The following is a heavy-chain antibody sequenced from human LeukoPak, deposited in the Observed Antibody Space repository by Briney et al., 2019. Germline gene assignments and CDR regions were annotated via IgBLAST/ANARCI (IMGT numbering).Heavy chain of an antibody. CDR1: GFTFSSYW. D-gene: IGHD5-18*01. CDR2: IKEDGSDK. V-gene: IGHV3-7*05. J-gene: IGHJ4*02. CDR3: ANLGYSYGFIDY. Sequence: PGGSLRLSCAASGFTFSSYWMSWVRQAPGKGLEWVANIKEDGSDKYYVDSVKGRFTISRDNAKNSLYLQMNSLRAEDTAVYYCANLGYSYGFIDYWGQGTLVTVSS.